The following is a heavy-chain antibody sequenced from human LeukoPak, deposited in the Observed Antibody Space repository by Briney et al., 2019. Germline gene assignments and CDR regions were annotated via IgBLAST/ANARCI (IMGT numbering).Heavy chain of an antibody. D-gene: IGHD3-22*01. CDR3: ARADYYDSSGYYYEGVYYFDY. Sequence: SETLSLTCAVYGGSFSGYYWSWIRQPPGKGLEWIGEINHSGSTNYNPSLKSRVTMSVDTSKNHFSLKLTSVTAADTAVYYCARADYYDSSGYYYEGVYYFDYWGQGTLVTVSS. J-gene: IGHJ4*02. V-gene: IGHV4-34*01. CDR2: INHSGST. CDR1: GGSFSGYY.